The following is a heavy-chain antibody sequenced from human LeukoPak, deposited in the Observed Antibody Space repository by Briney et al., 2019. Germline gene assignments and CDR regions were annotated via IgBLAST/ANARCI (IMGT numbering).Heavy chain of an antibody. CDR3: AKDAALAEYYFDY. CDR2: IWFDGRSK. V-gene: IGHV3-33*06. D-gene: IGHD6-25*01. Sequence: GGSLRLSCAASGFSFSNFGMHWVRQAPGKGLEWVAVIWFDGRSKFYADSVRGRFTISRDNSNNILYLEMNSLRAEDTAVYYCAKDAALAEYYFDYWGQGALVTVSS. J-gene: IGHJ4*02. CDR1: GFSFSNFG.